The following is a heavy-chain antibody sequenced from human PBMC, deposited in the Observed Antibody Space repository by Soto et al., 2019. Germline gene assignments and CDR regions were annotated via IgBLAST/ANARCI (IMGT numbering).Heavy chain of an antibody. CDR3: ARGGELAGWMPFDS. D-gene: IGHD3-9*01. V-gene: IGHV1-69*01. CDR2: IIPLFGTT. J-gene: IGHJ4*02. CDR1: GGTFNTYG. Sequence: QVHLVQSGAEVKKPGSSVKVSCRASGGTFNTYGFNWVRQAPGQGLGWMGGIIPLFGTTTYAQNFRGRVTIHADQSTTTAYMEMSGLTSEDTAVYFCARGGELAGWMPFDSWGQGPLVTVSS.